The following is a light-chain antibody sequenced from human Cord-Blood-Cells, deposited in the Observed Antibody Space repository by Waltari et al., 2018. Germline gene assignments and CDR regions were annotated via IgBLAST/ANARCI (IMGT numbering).Light chain of an antibody. Sequence: QSALTQPASVSRSPGQSIPIPCPGTTSDVGGYYQVSWYQQHPGKTPKLMIYDVSKRPSGVSNRFSGSKSGNTASLTISGLQAEDEADYYCSSYTSSSTWVFGGGTKLTVL. CDR1: TSDVGGYYQ. CDR2: DVS. V-gene: IGLV2-14*01. CDR3: SSYTSSSTWV. J-gene: IGLJ3*02.